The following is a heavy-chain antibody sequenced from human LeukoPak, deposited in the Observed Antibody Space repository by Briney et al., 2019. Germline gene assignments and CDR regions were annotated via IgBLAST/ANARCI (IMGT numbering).Heavy chain of an antibody. Sequence: PRGSLRLSCAASGFTVSSNYMGWVRQAPGKGLDWVSVIYSGGTAYYADSVKGRFTISRDSSKNILHLQMDSLTVDDTALYYCARGSSLAAVARGFDYWGQGTLVTVSS. J-gene: IGHJ4*02. CDR1: GFTVSSNY. CDR2: IYSGGTA. V-gene: IGHV3-66*02. CDR3: ARGSSLAAVARGFDY. D-gene: IGHD6-19*01.